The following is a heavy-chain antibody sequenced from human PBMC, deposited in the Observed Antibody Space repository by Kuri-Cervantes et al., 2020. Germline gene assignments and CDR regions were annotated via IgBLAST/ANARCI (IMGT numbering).Heavy chain of an antibody. J-gene: IGHJ5*02. V-gene: IGHV3-33*08. CDR3: ARGTGIAVAGIIFS. CDR1: GFTFSSYG. Sequence: GESLKISCAASGFTFSSYGMHWVRQAPGKGLEWVAVIWYDGSNKYYADSVKGRFTISRDNSKNTLYLQMNSLRAEDTAVYYCARGTGIAVAGIIFSWGQGTLVTVSS. D-gene: IGHD6-19*01. CDR2: IWYDGSNK.